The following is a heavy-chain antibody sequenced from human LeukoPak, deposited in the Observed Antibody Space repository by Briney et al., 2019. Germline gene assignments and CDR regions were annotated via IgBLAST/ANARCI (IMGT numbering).Heavy chain of an antibody. CDR2: INSGGGST. Sequence: GGSLRLSRAASGFTFSSHAMNWVRQAPGKGLEWVSGINSGGGSTYYADSVKGRFTISRDNSKNTLYLQMNSLRGEDTAVYYCAKRLEVVATTIDYWGQGTLVTVSS. CDR3: AKRLEVVATTIDY. J-gene: IGHJ4*02. V-gene: IGHV3-23*01. D-gene: IGHD5-12*01. CDR1: GFTFSSHA.